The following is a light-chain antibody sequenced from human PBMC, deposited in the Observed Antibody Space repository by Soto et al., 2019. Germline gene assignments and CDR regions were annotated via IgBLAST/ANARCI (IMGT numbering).Light chain of an antibody. CDR1: QGIGSW. J-gene: IGKJ4*01. Sequence: DIQMTQSPSSLSASVGDRVTITCRASQGIGSWLAWYQQVPGRAPRLLIFPASPFQSGVSSRFRGSGSGTDFTLTITSLQPEDFATYFCLQANNFPVTFGEGTKVEMK. CDR3: LQANNFPVT. V-gene: IGKV1-12*01. CDR2: PAS.